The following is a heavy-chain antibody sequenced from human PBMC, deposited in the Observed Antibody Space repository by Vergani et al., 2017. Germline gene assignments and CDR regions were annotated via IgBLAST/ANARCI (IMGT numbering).Heavy chain of an antibody. CDR3: VRRGYFDSSGYPDY. Sequence: EVQLVQSGAEVKKPGESLRISCKSSGYSFTSYWISWVRQRPGKGLEWMGRIDPSDSYTNYSPSFQGHVTISADKSISTAYLQWSSLKASDTAVYYCVRRGYFDSSGYPDYWGQGTLVTVSS. J-gene: IGHJ4*02. D-gene: IGHD3-22*01. CDR2: IDPSDSYT. V-gene: IGHV5-10-1*03. CDR1: GYSFTSYW.